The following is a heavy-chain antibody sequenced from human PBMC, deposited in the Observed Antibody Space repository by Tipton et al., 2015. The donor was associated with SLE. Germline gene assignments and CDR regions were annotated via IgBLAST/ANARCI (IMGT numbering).Heavy chain of an antibody. CDR2: INSGGTT. J-gene: IGHJ4*02. Sequence: TLSLTCTVSGGSISSTVYYWGWVRQPPGKGLEWIGNINSGGTTYYNPSLRSRVTISVDTSKNQFSLKLNSMTAADTAVYYCARDVDCGSGRCYTGDHWGQGTLVTVSS. CDR1: GGSISSTVYY. D-gene: IGHD2-15*01. CDR3: ARDVDCGSGRCYTGDH. V-gene: IGHV4-39*07.